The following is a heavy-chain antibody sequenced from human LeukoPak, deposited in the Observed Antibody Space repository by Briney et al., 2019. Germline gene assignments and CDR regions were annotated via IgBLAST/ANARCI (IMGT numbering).Heavy chain of an antibody. Sequence: SETLSLTCTVSGGSISSYYWSWIRQPPGKGLEWIGSIYYSGSTYYNPSLKSRVTISVDTSKNQFSLKLSSVTAADTAVYYCARLAGGYYYMDVWGKGTTVTVSS. CDR3: ARLAGGYYYMDV. J-gene: IGHJ6*03. CDR1: GGSISSYY. D-gene: IGHD3-10*01. V-gene: IGHV4-39*01. CDR2: IYYSGST.